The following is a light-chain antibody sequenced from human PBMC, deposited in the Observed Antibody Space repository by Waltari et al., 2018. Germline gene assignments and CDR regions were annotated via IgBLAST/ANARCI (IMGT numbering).Light chain of an antibody. J-gene: IGLJ1*01. Sequence: SYVLTQPPSVSVAPGKTASITREKNQLGSKRLPWYQQKPGQAPVLVVYDDSDRPSGIPERFSGSNSGNSATLTISSVEAGDEADYYCQVWDSNSDHHYVFGTGTKVTVL. CDR3: QVWDSNSDHHYV. CDR1: QLGSKR. V-gene: IGLV3-21*03. CDR2: DDS.